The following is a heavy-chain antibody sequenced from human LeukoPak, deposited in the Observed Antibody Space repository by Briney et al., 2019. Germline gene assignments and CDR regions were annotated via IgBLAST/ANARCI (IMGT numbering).Heavy chain of an antibody. V-gene: IGHV3-33*01. Sequence: SLRPSCAPSGFTLCSFVIHSVPQAPGKGLEWVAVIWYDGSNKYYADSVKGRFTISRDNSKNTLYLQMNSLRAEDTAVYYCVRAESLCKEWLLCQYWGQGPLVTVSS. CDR1: GFTLCSFV. CDR3: VRAESLCKEWLLCQY. D-gene: IGHD5-12*01. J-gene: IGHJ4*02. CDR2: IWYDGSNK.